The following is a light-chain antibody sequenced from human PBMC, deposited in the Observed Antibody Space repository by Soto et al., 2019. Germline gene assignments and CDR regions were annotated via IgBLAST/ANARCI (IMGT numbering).Light chain of an antibody. CDR1: QRVSSSF. Sequence: EIVLTQSPGTLSLSPGERATLSCRASQRVSSSFLAWHQQKPGQAPRLLIYGASSRATGIPDRFSGSGSGPDFTLTISRLEPEDFAVYYCQQYGNSPRTFGQGTKVEIK. CDR2: GAS. V-gene: IGKV3-20*01. J-gene: IGKJ1*01. CDR3: QQYGNSPRT.